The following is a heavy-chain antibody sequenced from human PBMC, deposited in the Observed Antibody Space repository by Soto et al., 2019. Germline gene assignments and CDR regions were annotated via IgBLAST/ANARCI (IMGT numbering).Heavy chain of an antibody. CDR1: GYTFTSYG. J-gene: IGHJ3*02. CDR2: ISAYNGNT. D-gene: IGHD3-3*01. Sequence: GASVKVSCKASGYTFTSYGISWVRQAPGQGLEWMGWISAYNGNTNYAQKLQGRVTMTTDTSTSTAYMELRSLRSDDTAVYYCARVGDFWSGYYHRAFDIWGQGTMVTVSS. CDR3: ARVGDFWSGYYHRAFDI. V-gene: IGHV1-18*01.